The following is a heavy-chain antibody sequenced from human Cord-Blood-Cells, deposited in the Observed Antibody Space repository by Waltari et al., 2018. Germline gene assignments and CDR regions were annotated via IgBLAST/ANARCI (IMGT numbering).Heavy chain of an antibody. CDR2: IKHIGST. V-gene: IGHV4-34*01. CDR3: ARRSQTPNWFDP. CDR1: GGSFSGYY. D-gene: IGHD2-15*01. Sequence: QVQLQQWGAGLLKPSEALSLTCAVYGGSFSGYYWSWIRQPPGKGLEWLGEIKHIGSTNYNPAVTCVGTIAVDTSKNQFSRRLSSVTAADTAVYYCARRSQTPNWFDPWGPGTLVTGSA. J-gene: IGHJ5*02.